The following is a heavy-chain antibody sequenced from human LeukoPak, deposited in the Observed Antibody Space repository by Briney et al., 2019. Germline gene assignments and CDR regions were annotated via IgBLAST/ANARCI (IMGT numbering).Heavy chain of an antibody. CDR3: ERSIVVVPAAYFDY. V-gene: IGHV4-34*01. J-gene: IGHJ4*02. D-gene: IGHD2-2*01. CDR2: INHSGST. Sequence: SETLSLTCAVYGGSFRGYYWSWIRQPPGKGLEWIGEINHSGSTNYNPSLKSRVTISVDTSKNQFSLKLSSVTAADTAVYYCERSIVVVPAAYFDYWGQGTLVTVSS. CDR1: GGSFRGYY.